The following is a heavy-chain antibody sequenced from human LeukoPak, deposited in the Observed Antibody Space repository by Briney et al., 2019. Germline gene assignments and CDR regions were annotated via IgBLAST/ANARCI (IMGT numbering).Heavy chain of an antibody. V-gene: IGHV3-43*02. Sequence: GGSLRLSCAASGFTFDDYAMHWVRQAPGKGLEWVSLIGGDGGSTYYADSVKGRFTISRDNSKNSLYLQMNSLRTEDTALYYCAKGRGRYYDTSGYYYARILDYWGQGTLVTVSS. J-gene: IGHJ4*02. CDR3: AKGRGRYYDTSGYYYARILDY. CDR1: GFTFDDYA. CDR2: IGGDGGST. D-gene: IGHD3-22*01.